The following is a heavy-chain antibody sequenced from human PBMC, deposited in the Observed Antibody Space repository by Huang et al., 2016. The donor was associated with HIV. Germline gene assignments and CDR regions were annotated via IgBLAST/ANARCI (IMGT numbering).Heavy chain of an antibody. CDR3: ATGFDVFFDF. CDR1: EYTLTELS. Sequence: QVQLVQSRAEVKKPGASVKVSCKVSEYTLTELSIHLVRQPTGTGLEWMGGFDTEMGETIYAQKCQGRVTMTEDTSTETAFMELSGLRPEDTAVYYCATGFDVFFDFWGQGTLVTVSS. CDR2: FDTEMGET. J-gene: IGHJ4*02. D-gene: IGHD3-9*01. V-gene: IGHV1-24*01.